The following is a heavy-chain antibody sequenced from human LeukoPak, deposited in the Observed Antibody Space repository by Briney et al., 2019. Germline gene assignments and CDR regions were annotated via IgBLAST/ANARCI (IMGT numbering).Heavy chain of an antibody. CDR2: IESNGLT. V-gene: IGHV3-74*01. D-gene: IGHD3-10*01. CDR3: ARAVTYFYGSVTYDWFES. CDR1: GFTFSSYW. Sequence: GGSLKPSCAASGFTFSSYWMHWVRQTPGKGLMWVSRIESNGLTLYADSVRDRFTISRDNAKNTVYLQMNSLRADATAMYYCARAVTYFYGSVTYDWFESWGQGTLVTVSS. J-gene: IGHJ5*01.